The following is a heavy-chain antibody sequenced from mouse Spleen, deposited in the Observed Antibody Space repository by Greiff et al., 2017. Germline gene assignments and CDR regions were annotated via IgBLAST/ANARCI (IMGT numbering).Heavy chain of an antibody. CDR3: ARFASMITRTWFAY. V-gene: IGHV1-69*02. CDR1: GYTFTSYW. J-gene: IGHJ3*01. D-gene: IGHD2-4*01. Sequence: VQLQQPGAELVKPGASVKLSCKASGYTFTSYWMHWVKQRPGQGLEWIGEIDPSDSYTNYNQKFKGKATLTVDKSSSTAYMQLSSLTSEDSAVYYCARFASMITRTWFAYWGQGTLVTVSA. CDR2: IDPSDSYT.